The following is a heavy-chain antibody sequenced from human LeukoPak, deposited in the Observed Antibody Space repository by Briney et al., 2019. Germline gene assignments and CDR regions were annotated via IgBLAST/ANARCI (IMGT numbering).Heavy chain of an antibody. J-gene: IGHJ4*02. Sequence: PGGSLRLSCAASGFTFSSYGMHRVRQAPGKGLEWVAVISYDGSNKYYADSVKGRFTISRDNSKNTLYLQMNSLRAEDTAVYYCAKDLSSGSYYFDYWGQGTLVTVSS. CDR3: AKDLSSGSYYFDY. V-gene: IGHV3-30*18. CDR1: GFTFSSYG. CDR2: ISYDGSNK. D-gene: IGHD3-22*01.